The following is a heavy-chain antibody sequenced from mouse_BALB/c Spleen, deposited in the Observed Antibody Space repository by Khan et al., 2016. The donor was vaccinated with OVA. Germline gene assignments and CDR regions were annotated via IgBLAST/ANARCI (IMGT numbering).Heavy chain of an antibody. CDR2: IYPGTGST. CDR1: GYIFTSYW. D-gene: IGHD1-1*01. J-gene: IGHJ2*01. CDR3: ARDYGSNYYFDS. V-gene: IGHV1S132*01. Sequence: QVRLQQSGAELVRPGASVKPSCKTSGYIFTSYWIHWVKQRSGQGLEWIARIYPGTGSTYYDEKFKGQATLTADKSSSTAYMQLSSLKSEDSAVYFCARDYGSNYYFDSWGQGTTLTVSS.